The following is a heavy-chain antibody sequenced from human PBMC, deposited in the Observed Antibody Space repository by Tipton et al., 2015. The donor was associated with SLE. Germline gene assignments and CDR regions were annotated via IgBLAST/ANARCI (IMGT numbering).Heavy chain of an antibody. J-gene: IGHJ6*03. CDR2: ISASGGRR. D-gene: IGHD1-1*01. CDR3: AKDRPYKVSHGPRYYMHV. V-gene: IGHV3-23*01. Sequence: GSLRLSCEVSGFNFTNYAMTWVRQAPGKGLEWVSGISASGGRRYYAESVKGRFTISRDNSKKMVYLQMNSLRAEDTALYYCAKDRPYKVSHGPRYYMHVWGTGTMVTVSS. CDR1: GFNFTNYA.